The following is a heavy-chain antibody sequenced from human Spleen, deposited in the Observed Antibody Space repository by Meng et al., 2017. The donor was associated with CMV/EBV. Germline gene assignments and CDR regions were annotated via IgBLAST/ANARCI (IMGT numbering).Heavy chain of an antibody. CDR1: GFTFSSYP. Sequence: GESLKISCAASGFTFSSYPMHWVRQAPGKGLEWVAVISFDGEHIFYSDSVKGRFTISRDKSKNTLSLQMNSLRREDTAVYYCARGKVPDYPGSLGDAFDIWGQGTMVTVSS. J-gene: IGHJ3*02. CDR2: ISFDGEHI. CDR3: ARGKVPDYPGSLGDAFDI. D-gene: IGHD1-26*01. V-gene: IGHV3-30*04.